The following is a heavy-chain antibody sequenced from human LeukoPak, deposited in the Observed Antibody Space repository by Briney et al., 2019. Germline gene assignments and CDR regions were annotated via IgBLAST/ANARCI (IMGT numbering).Heavy chain of an antibody. J-gene: IGHJ4*02. Sequence: PSETLSLTCTVSGGSISYYYWSWVRQPPGKGLEWIGWIFGNGSSNYNPSLKSRHTISVDTSKKQFSLKLTSAPAADTAVYYCARTIVVVPAAITYSDYWGQGTLVTVSS. CDR2: IFGNGSS. D-gene: IGHD2-2*02. CDR1: GGSISYYY. CDR3: ARTIVVVPAAITYSDY. V-gene: IGHV4-59*01.